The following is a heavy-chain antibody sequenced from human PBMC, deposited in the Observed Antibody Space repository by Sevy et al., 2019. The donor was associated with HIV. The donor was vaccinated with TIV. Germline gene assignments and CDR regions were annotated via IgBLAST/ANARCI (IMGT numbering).Heavy chain of an antibody. CDR2: INQDGGVT. Sequence: GGSLRLSCVASGFTLNNYWMHWVHQAPGKGLEWVANINQDGGVTYYVDSVRGRFTISRDNGRNLVFLQMNSLRVEDTALYFCVRAIAKDGSFWGQGTLVTVSS. V-gene: IGHV3-7*01. CDR1: GFTLNNYW. J-gene: IGHJ4*02. D-gene: IGHD6-13*01. CDR3: VRAIAKDGSF.